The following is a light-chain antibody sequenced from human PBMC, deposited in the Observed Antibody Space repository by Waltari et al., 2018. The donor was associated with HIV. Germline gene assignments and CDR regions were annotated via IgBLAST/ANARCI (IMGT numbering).Light chain of an antibody. CDR3: LQRNSLPLT. CDR2: GAS. CDR1: QSVSSS. Sequence: EIVLTQSPATLSLSPGERATLSCRASQSVSSSLAWYQLKPGQAPRLLIYGASNRATGIPARFSGGGSGTDFTLTISSLEPEDCAVYYCLQRNSLPLTFGGGTRVEIK. J-gene: IGKJ4*01. V-gene: IGKV3-11*01.